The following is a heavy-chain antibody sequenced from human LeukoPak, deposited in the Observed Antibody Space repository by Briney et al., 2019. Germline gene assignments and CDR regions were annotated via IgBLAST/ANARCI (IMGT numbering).Heavy chain of an antibody. D-gene: IGHD1-26*01. V-gene: IGHV3-30*02. J-gene: IGHJ4*02. CDR2: IRYDESDK. CDR1: GFTFSGYG. CDR3: AKDKGGRGPDY. Sequence: PGGSLRLSCAASGFTFSGYGMHWVRQAPGKGLEWVAFIRYDESDKNYADSVKGRFTISRDNSKNTLYLQMNSLRADDTAGYYCAKDKGGRGPDYWGQGTLVTVSS.